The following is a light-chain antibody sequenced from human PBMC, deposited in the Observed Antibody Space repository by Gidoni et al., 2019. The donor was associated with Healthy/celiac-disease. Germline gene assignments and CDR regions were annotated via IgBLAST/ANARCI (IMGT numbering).Light chain of an antibody. CDR2: DAS. J-gene: IGKJ4*01. V-gene: IGKV1-33*01. CDR1: QDLSNY. CDR3: QQYDNLPT. Sequence: DIQMTQSPSSLSASVGDRVTITCQASQDLSNYLNWYQQKPGKAPKLLIYDASNLETKVPSRFSGSGSGTDFTFTISSLQPEDIATYYCQQYDNLPTFGGGTKVEIK.